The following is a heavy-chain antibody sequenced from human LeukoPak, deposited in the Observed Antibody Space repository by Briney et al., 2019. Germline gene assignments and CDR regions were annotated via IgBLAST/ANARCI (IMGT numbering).Heavy chain of an antibody. CDR1: GGSFSSYY. CDR2: IYTSGST. V-gene: IGHV4-4*07. J-gene: IGHJ6*02. D-gene: IGHD6-13*01. Sequence: SETLSLTCAVYGGSFSSYYWSWIRQPAGKGLEWIGRIYTSGSTNYNPSLKSRVTMSVDTSKNQFSLKLSSVTAADTAVYYCARDTMQQLANYYYYGMDVWGQGTTVTVSS. CDR3: ARDTMQQLANYYYYGMDV.